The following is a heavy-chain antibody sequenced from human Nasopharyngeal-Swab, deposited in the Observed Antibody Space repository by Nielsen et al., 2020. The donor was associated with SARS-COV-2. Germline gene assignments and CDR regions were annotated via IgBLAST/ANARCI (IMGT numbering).Heavy chain of an antibody. V-gene: IGHV3-64*01. Sequence: GESLKISCAASGFTFSSYAMHWVRQAPGKGLEYVSAISSNGGSTYYANSVKGRFTISRDNSKNTLYLQMGSLRAEDMAVYYCARDRGYNYGHIPGYYYYGMDVWGQGTTVTVSS. J-gene: IGHJ6*02. CDR2: ISSNGGST. CDR1: GFTFSSYA. CDR3: ARDRGYNYGHIPGYYYYGMDV. D-gene: IGHD5-18*01.